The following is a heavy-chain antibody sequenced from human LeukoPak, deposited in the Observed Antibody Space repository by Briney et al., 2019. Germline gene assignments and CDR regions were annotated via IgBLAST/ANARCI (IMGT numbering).Heavy chain of an antibody. D-gene: IGHD3-22*01. Sequence: ASVKVSCKASGYTFTSYGISRVRQAPGQGLEWMGWISAYNGNTNYAQKLQGRVTMTTDTSTSTAYMELRSLRSDDTAVYYCARGKKRYYDSSPFDPWGQGTLVTVSS. V-gene: IGHV1-18*01. CDR2: ISAYNGNT. CDR3: ARGKKRYYDSSPFDP. CDR1: GYTFTSYG. J-gene: IGHJ5*02.